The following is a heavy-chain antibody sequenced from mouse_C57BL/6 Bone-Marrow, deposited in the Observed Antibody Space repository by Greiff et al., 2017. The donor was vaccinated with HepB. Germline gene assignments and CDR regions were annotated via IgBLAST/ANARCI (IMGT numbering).Heavy chain of an antibody. V-gene: IGHV1-69*01. Sequence: QVQLQQPGAELVMPGASVKLSCKASGYTFTSYWMHWVKQRPGQGLEWIGEIDPSDSYTNYNQKFKGESTLTVDKSSSTAYMQLSSLTSEDSAVYYCARYGYYGSPYWYFDVWGTGTTVTVSS. CDR1: GYTFTSYW. CDR3: ARYGYYGSPYWYFDV. CDR2: IDPSDSYT. D-gene: IGHD1-1*01. J-gene: IGHJ1*03.